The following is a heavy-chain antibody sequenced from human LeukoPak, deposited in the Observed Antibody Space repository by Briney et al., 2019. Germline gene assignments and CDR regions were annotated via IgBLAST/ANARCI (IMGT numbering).Heavy chain of an antibody. D-gene: IGHD3-22*01. CDR1: GGSISSYY. Sequence: PSETLSLTCTVSGGSISSYYWSWIRQPPGKGLEWIGYIYYSGSTNYNPSLKSRVTISVDTSKNQFSLKLSSVTAADTAVYYCARRRRYYYDSSGSALLDYWGQGTLVTVSS. CDR2: IYYSGST. J-gene: IGHJ4*02. CDR3: ARRRRYYYDSSGSALLDY. V-gene: IGHV4-59*12.